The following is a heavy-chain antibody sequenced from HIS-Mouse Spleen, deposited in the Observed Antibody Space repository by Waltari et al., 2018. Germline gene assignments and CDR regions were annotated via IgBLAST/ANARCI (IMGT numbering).Heavy chain of an antibody. J-gene: IGHJ4*02. Sequence: QVQLVQSGAEVKKPGASVKVSCKASGYTFTGYYMHWVRPAPGQGLEWMGWINPNSGGTNYAQKFQGRVTMTRDTSISTAYMELSRLRSDDTAVYYCARASITMVRGVGYYFDYWGQGTLVTVSS. CDR3: ARASITMVRGVGYYFDY. CDR1: GYTFTGYY. V-gene: IGHV1-2*02. CDR2: INPNSGGT. D-gene: IGHD3-10*01.